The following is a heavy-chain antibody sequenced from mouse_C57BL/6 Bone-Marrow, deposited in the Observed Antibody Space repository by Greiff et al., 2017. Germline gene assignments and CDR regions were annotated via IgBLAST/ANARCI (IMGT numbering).Heavy chain of an antibody. CDR3: ARDGLSY. CDR2: IDPSDSYT. J-gene: IGHJ4*01. V-gene: IGHV1-69*01. Sequence: QVQLKQPGAELVMPGASVKLSCTASGYTFTSYWMHWVKQSPGQGLEWIGEIDPSDSYTNYNQKFKGKSTLTVDKSSSTAYMQLSSLTSEDSAVYYCARDGLSYWGQGTSVTVSS. CDR1: GYTFTSYW. D-gene: IGHD1-1*02.